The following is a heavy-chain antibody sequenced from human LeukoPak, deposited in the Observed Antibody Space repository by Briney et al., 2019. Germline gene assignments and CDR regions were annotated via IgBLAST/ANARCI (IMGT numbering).Heavy chain of an antibody. V-gene: IGHV1-2*02. CDR2: TSPKSGDT. D-gene: IGHD4-11*01. CDR3: ARDNYGTLDY. CDR1: GYTFSDYY. Sequence: ASVKVSCKVSGYTFSDYYIHWLRQAPGHGLEWMGWTSPKSGDTRYTQRFQGRVTMTRDTSISTVYMELDRLTFDDTAVYYCARDNYGTLDYWGQGTLVTVSS. J-gene: IGHJ4*02.